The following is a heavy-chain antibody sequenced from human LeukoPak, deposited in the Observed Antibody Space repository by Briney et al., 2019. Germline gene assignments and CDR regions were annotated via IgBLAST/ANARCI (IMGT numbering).Heavy chain of an antibody. CDR3: ARAIRRGAVKRGSFDY. J-gene: IGHJ4*02. CDR2: IYYSGST. Sequence: SETLSLTCTVSGGSISSSSYYWGWIRQPPGKGLEWIGSIYYSGSTYYNPSLKSRVTISVDTSKNQFSLKLSSVTAADTAVYYCARAIRRGAVKRGSFDYWGQGTLVTVSS. D-gene: IGHD3-16*01. V-gene: IGHV4-39*07. CDR1: GGSISSSSYY.